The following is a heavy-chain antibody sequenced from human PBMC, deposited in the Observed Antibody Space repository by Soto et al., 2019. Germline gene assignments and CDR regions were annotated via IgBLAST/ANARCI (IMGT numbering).Heavy chain of an antibody. CDR1: GYTFTTFD. Sequence: QVQLVQSGAEVKEPGASVKVSCRASGYTFTTFDINWVRQATGQGLEWMGWMNPNSGNTGLAQKFQGRVTMTRYTSTNTAYMELSRLRSEDTAVYYCARRVLGYCTATNCSYWYFDLWGRGTLVTVSS. D-gene: IGHD2-2*01. V-gene: IGHV1-8*01. CDR2: MNPNSGNT. J-gene: IGHJ2*01. CDR3: ARRVLGYCTATNCSYWYFDL.